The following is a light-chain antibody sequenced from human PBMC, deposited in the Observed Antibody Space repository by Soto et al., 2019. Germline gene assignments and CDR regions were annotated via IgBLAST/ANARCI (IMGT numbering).Light chain of an antibody. J-gene: IGLJ2*01. CDR2: EVS. CDR1: SSDVGGYND. CDR3: SSYTSSSTLGV. V-gene: IGLV2-14*01. Sequence: QSALTQPASVSGAPGQSITISCTGTSSDVGGYNDVSWYQQHPGKAPNLMIYEVSNRPSGVSNRFSGSKSGNSASLTISGLQAEDEADYYCSSYTSSSTLGVFGGGTKLNVL.